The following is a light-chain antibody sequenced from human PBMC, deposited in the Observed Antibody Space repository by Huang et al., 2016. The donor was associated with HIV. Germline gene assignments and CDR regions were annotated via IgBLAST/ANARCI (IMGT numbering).Light chain of an antibody. CDR3: QQYDYIPRT. Sequence: DIQMTQSPSFLSASVGDRVTITCQASQDVGKYLKWYQQKPGKAPKLLTYEAHNLETGVPARFSGSGSGTDFTFTISSLQPEDIGTYYCQQYDYIPRTFGQGTKVEI. V-gene: IGKV1-33*01. CDR1: QDVGKY. CDR2: EAH. J-gene: IGKJ1*01.